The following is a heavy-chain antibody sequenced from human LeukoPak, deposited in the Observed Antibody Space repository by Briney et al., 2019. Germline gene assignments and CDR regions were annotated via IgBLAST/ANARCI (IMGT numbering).Heavy chain of an antibody. CDR3: SRAIITVSWGEAFDV. Sequence: SSETLSLTCTVSGGSFRSSNYYWGWIRQPPGKGLEWIGTVYYGGNTYYSPSLKSRVTISGDTSNNQFSLRLSSVTAADTAVYYCSRAIITVSWGEAFDVWGQGTMVTVSS. CDR1: GGSFRSSNYY. CDR2: VYYGGNT. D-gene: IGHD3-22*01. V-gene: IGHV4-39*07. J-gene: IGHJ3*01.